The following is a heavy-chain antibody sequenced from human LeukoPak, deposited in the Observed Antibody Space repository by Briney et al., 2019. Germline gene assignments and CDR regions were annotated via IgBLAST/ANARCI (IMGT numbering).Heavy chain of an antibody. CDR2: IYYSGST. CDR3: ARDLGTLYSGSYYDYNWFDP. Sequence: SETLSLTCTVPGGSISSYYWSWIRQPPGKGLEWIGYIYYSGSTNYNPSLKSRVTISVDTSKNQFSLKLSSVTAADTAVYYCARDLGTLYSGSYYDYNWFDPWGQGTLVTVSS. D-gene: IGHD1-26*01. V-gene: IGHV4-59*01. J-gene: IGHJ5*02. CDR1: GGSISSYY.